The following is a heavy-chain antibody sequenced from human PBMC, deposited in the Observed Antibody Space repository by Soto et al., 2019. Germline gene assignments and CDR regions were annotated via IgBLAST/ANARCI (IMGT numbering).Heavy chain of an antibody. CDR3: ARTVVVTAIQRHFDN. CDR2: IYYSGSA. V-gene: IGHV4-59*01. J-gene: IGHJ4*02. D-gene: IGHD2-21*02. CDR1: GGSISNSY. Sequence: PSETLSLTCTVSGGSISNSYWSWIRQSPGRGLEWIGYIYYSGSANYNPSLKSRVTISLDTSKNQFSLKLTSVTAADTAVYYCARTVVVTAIQRHFDNWGQGILVTVS.